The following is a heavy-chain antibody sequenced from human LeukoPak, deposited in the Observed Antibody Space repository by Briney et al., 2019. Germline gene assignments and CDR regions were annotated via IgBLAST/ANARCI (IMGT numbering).Heavy chain of an antibody. CDR2: ISGSGGTA. CDR3: AKEPLSVGATFNDYFDY. Sequence: PGGSLRLSCAASGFTFSNYAMSWVRQAPGKGLEWVSAISGSGGTAYYADSVKGRFTISRDDSKSTLYLQMNSLRAEDTALYYCAKEPLSVGATFNDYFDYWGQGTLVTVSS. J-gene: IGHJ4*02. CDR1: GFTFSNYA. V-gene: IGHV3-23*01. D-gene: IGHD1-26*01.